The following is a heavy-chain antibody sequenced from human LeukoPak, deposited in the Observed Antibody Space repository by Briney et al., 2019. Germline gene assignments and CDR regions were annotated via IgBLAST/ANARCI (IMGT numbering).Heavy chain of an antibody. D-gene: IGHD4-23*01. J-gene: IGHJ3*02. Sequence: SETLSLTCAVSGGSISNNWWTWVRQPPGKGLEWIGEIYHNGSTNYNPSLKTRVTISVDKSKNQFSLKLSSVTAADTAVYYCARLSVENSTVVTPVSDAFDIWGQGTMVTVSS. CDR3: ARLSVENSTVVTPVSDAFDI. CDR2: IYHNGST. V-gene: IGHV4-4*02. CDR1: GGSISNNW.